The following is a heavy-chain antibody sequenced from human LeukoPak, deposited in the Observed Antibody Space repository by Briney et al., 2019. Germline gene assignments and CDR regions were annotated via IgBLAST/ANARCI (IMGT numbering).Heavy chain of an antibody. CDR3: ARDRWEGYDILTGNFYHYGMDV. CDR2: IYYTGSV. Sequence: SETLSLTCTVSGGSIGTYYWTWIRQPPGKGLEWIGHIYYTGSVEYHPSLKSRVTISVDTSKNQTSLNLTSVTAADTAVYYCARDRWEGYDILTGNFYHYGMDVWGQGTTVIVSS. CDR1: GGSIGTYY. V-gene: IGHV4-59*01. J-gene: IGHJ6*02. D-gene: IGHD3-9*01.